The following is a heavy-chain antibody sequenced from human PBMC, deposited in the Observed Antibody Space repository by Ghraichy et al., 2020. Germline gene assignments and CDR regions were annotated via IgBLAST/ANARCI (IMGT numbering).Heavy chain of an antibody. CDR1: GGSISSYY. Sequence: SQTLSLTCTVSGGSISSYYWSWIRQPPGKGLEWIGYIYYSGSTNYNPSLKSRVTISVDTSKNQFSLKLSSVTAADTAVYYCASYGGNSIGWFDPWGQGTLVTVSS. D-gene: IGHD4-23*01. CDR2: IYYSGST. J-gene: IGHJ5*02. V-gene: IGHV4-59*08. CDR3: ASYGGNSIGWFDP.